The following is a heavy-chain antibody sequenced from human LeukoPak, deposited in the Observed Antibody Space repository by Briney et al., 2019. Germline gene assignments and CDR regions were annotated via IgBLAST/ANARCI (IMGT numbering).Heavy chain of an antibody. CDR3: ARGNLYYDSSGFDY. CDR1: GFTFSSYT. CDR2: ISSSSSTI. Sequence: PGGSLRLSCGASGFTFSSYTMNWVRQAPGKGLEWVSYISSSSSTIYYADSVKGRFTISRDNAKNSLYLQMNSLRAEDTAVYYCARGNLYYDSSGFDYWGQGTLVTVSS. V-gene: IGHV3-48*01. J-gene: IGHJ4*02. D-gene: IGHD3-22*01.